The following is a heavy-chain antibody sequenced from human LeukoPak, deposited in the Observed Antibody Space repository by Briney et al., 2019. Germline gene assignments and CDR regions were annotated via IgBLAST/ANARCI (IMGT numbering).Heavy chain of an antibody. CDR3: ARDSDLGYCSGGSCNYYFDY. Sequence: SKTLSLTCTVSGVSVSSGSYYWSWIRQPPGKGLEWIGYIYYSGSTNYNPSLKSRVTISVDTSKNQFSLKLSSVTAADTAEYYCARDSDLGYCSGGSCNYYFDYWGQGTLVTVSS. J-gene: IGHJ4*02. D-gene: IGHD2-15*01. CDR1: GVSVSSGSYY. V-gene: IGHV4-61*01. CDR2: IYYSGST.